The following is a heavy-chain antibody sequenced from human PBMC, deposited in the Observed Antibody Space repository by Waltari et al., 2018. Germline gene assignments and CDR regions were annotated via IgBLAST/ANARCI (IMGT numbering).Heavy chain of an antibody. D-gene: IGHD3-16*01. CDR3: ARGGNWGDY. Sequence: EIQLVESGGGLVQPGGSLRLSCVASGFTFDSYWMSWVRQAPGRGLGGVAKRNQDATEVDYVDSVKGRFTISRDNAKNSVYLQMNSMRVEDTAVYYCARGGNWGDYWGQGTLVTVSS. J-gene: IGHJ4*02. CDR1: GFTFDSYW. V-gene: IGHV3-7*03. CDR2: RNQDATEV.